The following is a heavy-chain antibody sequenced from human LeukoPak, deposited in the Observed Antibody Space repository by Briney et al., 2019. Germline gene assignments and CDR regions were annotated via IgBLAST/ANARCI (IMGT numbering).Heavy chain of an antibody. CDR1: GFTFSSYG. J-gene: IGHJ4*02. D-gene: IGHD4-17*01. Sequence: PGRSLRLSCAAPGFTFSSYGMPWVRQAPGKGLEWVAVISYDGSNKYYADSVKGRFTISRDNSKNTLYLQMNSLRAEDTAVYYCARTTVGYFDYWGQGTLVTVSS. CDR2: ISYDGSNK. CDR3: ARTTVGYFDY. V-gene: IGHV3-30*03.